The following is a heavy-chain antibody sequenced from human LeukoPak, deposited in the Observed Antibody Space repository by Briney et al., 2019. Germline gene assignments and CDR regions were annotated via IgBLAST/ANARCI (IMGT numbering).Heavy chain of an antibody. CDR1: GGSVSSGSYY. CDR3: ARAAATMADAFDI. Sequence: SETLSLTCTVSGGSVSSGSYYWSWIWQPPGKGLEWIGYIYYSGSTNYNPSLKSRVTISVDTSKNQFSLKLSSVTAADTAVYYCARAAATMADAFDIWGQGTMVTVSS. V-gene: IGHV4-61*01. J-gene: IGHJ3*02. CDR2: IYYSGST. D-gene: IGHD3-10*01.